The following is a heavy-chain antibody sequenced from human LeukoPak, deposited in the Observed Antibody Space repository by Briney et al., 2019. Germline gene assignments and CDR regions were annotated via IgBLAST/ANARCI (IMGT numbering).Heavy chain of an antibody. CDR3: ARGRGGSYYCYYYYMDV. J-gene: IGHJ6*03. CDR2: IIPIFGTA. Sequence: SVKVSCKASGYTFTSHYMHWVRQAPGQGLEWMGGIIPIFGTANYAQKFQGRVTITADKSTSTAYMELSSLRSEDTAVYYCARGRGGSYYCYYYYMDVWGKGTTVTVSS. CDR1: GYTFTSHY. D-gene: IGHD2-15*01. V-gene: IGHV1-69*06.